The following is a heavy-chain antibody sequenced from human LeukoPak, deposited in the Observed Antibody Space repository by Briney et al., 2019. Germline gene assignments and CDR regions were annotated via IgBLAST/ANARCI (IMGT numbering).Heavy chain of an antibody. CDR2: ISRRSTYI. J-gene: IGHJ5*02. D-gene: IGHD1-26*01. CDR1: EFTFSSFS. V-gene: IGHV3-21*01. Sequence: GGSLRLSCAVSEFTFSSFSMNWVRQAPGKGLEWVSSISRRSTYIYYADSVKGRFTISKDNAKNSLYLQMDSLRAEDTAVYYCARAQVGYNWFDPWGQGTLVTVSS. CDR3: ARAQVGYNWFDP.